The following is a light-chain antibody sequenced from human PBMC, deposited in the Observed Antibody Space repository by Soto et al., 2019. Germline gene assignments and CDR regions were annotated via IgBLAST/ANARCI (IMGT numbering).Light chain of an antibody. CDR3: QNYNSYSEA. Sequence: DIQMTQSPSTLSGSVGDRVTITCRASQTISSWLAWYQQKPGKAPKLLIYKASTLKSGVPSRFSGSGSGTEFTLTISSLQPDDFATYYCQNYNSYSEAFGHGTKVDIK. CDR2: KAS. J-gene: IGKJ1*01. V-gene: IGKV1-5*03. CDR1: QTISSW.